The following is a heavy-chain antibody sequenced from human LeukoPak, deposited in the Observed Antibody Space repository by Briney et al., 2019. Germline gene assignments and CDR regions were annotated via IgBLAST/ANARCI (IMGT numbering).Heavy chain of an antibody. D-gene: IGHD3-3*01. CDR1: GFTFGDYA. Sequence: GGSLRLSCTASGFTFGDYAMNWFRQAPGKGLEWVSSISSSSSYIYYADSVKGRFTISRDNAKNSLYLQMNSLRAEDTAVYYCARDRPDDFWSGXYTXTLYYXYGMDVWGQGTTVTVS. CDR2: ISSSSSYI. J-gene: IGHJ6*02. V-gene: IGHV3-21*01. CDR3: ARDRPDDFWSGXYTXTLYYXYGMDV.